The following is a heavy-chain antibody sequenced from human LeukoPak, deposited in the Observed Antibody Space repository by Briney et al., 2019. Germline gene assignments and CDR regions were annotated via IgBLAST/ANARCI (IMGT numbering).Heavy chain of an antibody. D-gene: IGHD3-10*01. Sequence: PGGSLRLSCAASGFTFSSYAMSWVRQAPGKGLEWVAVISYEGSNKYYADAVKGRFTISRDNSKNTLYLQMNSLRAEDTAVYYCARGSYYGSGSYPNYFDYWGQGTLVTVSS. CDR2: ISYEGSNK. CDR1: GFTFSSYA. J-gene: IGHJ4*02. V-gene: IGHV3-30-3*01. CDR3: ARGSYYGSGSYPNYFDY.